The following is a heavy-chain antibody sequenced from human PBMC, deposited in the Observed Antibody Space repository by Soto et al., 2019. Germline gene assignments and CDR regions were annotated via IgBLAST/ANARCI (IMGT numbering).Heavy chain of an antibody. Sequence: QVQLVESGGGVVQPGRSLRLSCAASGFTFSSYGMHWVRQAPGKGLEWVAVIWYDGSNKYYADSVKGRFPISRDNSKNTLYLQMNSLRAEDTAVYYCARGQYYDFWSGYYSDYYGMDVWGQGTTVTVSS. V-gene: IGHV3-33*01. D-gene: IGHD3-3*01. CDR1: GFTFSSYG. CDR2: IWYDGSNK. CDR3: ARGQYYDFWSGYYSDYYGMDV. J-gene: IGHJ6*02.